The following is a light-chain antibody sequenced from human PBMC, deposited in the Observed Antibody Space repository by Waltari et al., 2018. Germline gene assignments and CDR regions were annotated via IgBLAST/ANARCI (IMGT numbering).Light chain of an antibody. Sequence: EIVLTQSPATLSFSPGERATLSCRTSQSVNSYLAWYQHKPGQAPRLPIYDASNRAAGIPARFSGSGSGTDFTLTISSLEPDDFALYYCQQRFTWPSITFGQGTRLEIK. CDR1: QSVNSY. CDR3: QQRFTWPSIT. J-gene: IGKJ5*01. CDR2: DAS. V-gene: IGKV3-11*01.